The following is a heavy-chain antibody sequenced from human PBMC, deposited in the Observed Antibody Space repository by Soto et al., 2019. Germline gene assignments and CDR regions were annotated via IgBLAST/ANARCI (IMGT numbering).Heavy chain of an antibody. J-gene: IGHJ6*02. Sequence: GGSLRLSCAASGFTFSSCWMHWVRQGPGEGLLWVSRINIDGSSTDYADSVRGRFTISRDNAQNTLYLQMNSLTAGDTAVYYCARDSYQMRSGVIYYDGMDVWGQGTTVTVSS. CDR2: INIDGSST. CDR1: GFTFSSCW. CDR3: ARDSYQMRSGVIYYDGMDV. V-gene: IGHV3-74*01. D-gene: IGHD3-10*01.